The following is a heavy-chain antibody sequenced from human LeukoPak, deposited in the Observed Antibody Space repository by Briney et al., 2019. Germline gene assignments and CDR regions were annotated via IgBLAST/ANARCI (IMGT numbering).Heavy chain of an antibody. J-gene: IGHJ3*02. CDR1: GYTFTSYG. CDR2: INPNSGGT. CDR3: ARSLHYGSGSYHAFDI. Sequence: GASVKVSCKASGYTFTSYGISWVRQAPGQGLEWMGWINPNSGGTNYAQKFQGRVTMTRDTSISTAYMELSRLRSDDTAVYYCARSLHYGSGSYHAFDIWGQGTMVTVSS. D-gene: IGHD3-10*01. V-gene: IGHV1-2*02.